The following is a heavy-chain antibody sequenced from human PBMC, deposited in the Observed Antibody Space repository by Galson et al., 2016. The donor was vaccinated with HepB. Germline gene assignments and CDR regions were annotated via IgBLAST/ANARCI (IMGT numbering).Heavy chain of an antibody. CDR3: ARGGRGRLPENWFDP. V-gene: IGHV4-34*01. Sequence: SETLSLTCAAYGGSFSGYYWSWIRQPPGKGLEWIGEINHGGSTNYNPSLKSRVTISVDTSKNKFSLKLNSVTAADTAVYYCARGGRGRLPENWFDPGGQGTQVTVSS. CDR2: INHGGST. D-gene: IGHD2-21*01. CDR1: GGSFSGYY. J-gene: IGHJ5*02.